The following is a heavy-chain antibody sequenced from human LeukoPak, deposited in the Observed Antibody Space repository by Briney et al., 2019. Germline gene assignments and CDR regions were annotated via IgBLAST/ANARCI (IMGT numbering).Heavy chain of an antibody. D-gene: IGHD5-18*01. CDR2: IKQDGSEK. J-gene: IGHJ6*03. Sequence: GGSLRLSCAASGFTFSSYWMSWVRRAPGKGLEWVANIKQDGSEKYYVDSVKGRFTISRDNAKNSLYLQMNSLRAEDTAVYYCARFKLDTAMVRYYYMDVWGKGTTVTVSS. V-gene: IGHV3-7*01. CDR3: ARFKLDTAMVRYYYMDV. CDR1: GFTFSSYW.